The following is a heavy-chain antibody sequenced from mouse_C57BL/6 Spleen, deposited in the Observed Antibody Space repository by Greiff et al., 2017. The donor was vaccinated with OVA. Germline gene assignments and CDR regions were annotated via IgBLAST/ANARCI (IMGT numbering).Heavy chain of an antibody. V-gene: IGHV1-80*01. Sequence: VKLMKSGAELVKPGASVKISCKASGYAFSSYWMNWVKQRPGKGLEWIGQIYPGDGDTNYNGKFKGKATLTADKSSSTAYMQLSSLTSEDSAVYFCARGGPAWFAYWGQGTLVTVSA. J-gene: IGHJ3*01. CDR3: ARGGPAWFAY. CDR2: IYPGDGDT. CDR1: GYAFSSYW.